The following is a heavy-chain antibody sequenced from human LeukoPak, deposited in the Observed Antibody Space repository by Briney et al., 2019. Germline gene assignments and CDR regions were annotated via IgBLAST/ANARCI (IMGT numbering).Heavy chain of an antibody. CDR2: ISYDGSNK. CDR1: GFTFSSYG. CDR3: AKVAMVIFDAFDI. J-gene: IGHJ3*02. Sequence: GGSLRLSCAASGFTFSSYGMHWVRQAPGKGLEWVAVISYDGSNKYYADSVKGRFTISRDNSKNTLYLQMNSLRAGDTAVYYCAKVAMVIFDAFDIWGQGTMVTVSS. D-gene: IGHD3-22*01. V-gene: IGHV3-30*18.